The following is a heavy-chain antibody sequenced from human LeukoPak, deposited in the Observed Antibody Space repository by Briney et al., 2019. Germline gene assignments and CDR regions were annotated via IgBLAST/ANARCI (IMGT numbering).Heavy chain of an antibody. D-gene: IGHD3-10*01. Sequence: SETLSPTCAVYGGAFSGYYWTWVRQPPGKGLEWIGEVNHSGRTNYNPSLESRVTISLDTSRNQFSLKLNSVTAADTTVYYCAKSNGYGLVDIWGQGTMVTVSS. J-gene: IGHJ3*02. CDR2: VNHSGRT. V-gene: IGHV4-34*01. CDR3: AKSNGYGLVDI. CDR1: GGAFSGYY.